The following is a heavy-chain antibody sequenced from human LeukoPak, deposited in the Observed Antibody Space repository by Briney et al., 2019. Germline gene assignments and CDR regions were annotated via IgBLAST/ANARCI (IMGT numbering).Heavy chain of an antibody. CDR1: GFPFDDYG. CDR2: INWNGGST. CDR3: ARGGQYSSFDY. J-gene: IGHJ4*02. D-gene: IGHD6-13*01. Sequence: GGSLSLSCAASGFPFDDYGMIGLRQVPGKGLEGVSGINWNGGSTAYVDSVKGRFTISRDNAKNSLYLQMNSLRVEDTGLYHCARGGQYSSFDYWGQGTLVTVSS. V-gene: IGHV3-20*01.